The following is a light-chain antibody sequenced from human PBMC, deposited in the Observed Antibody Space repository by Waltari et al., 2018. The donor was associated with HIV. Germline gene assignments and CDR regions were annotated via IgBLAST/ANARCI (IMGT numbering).Light chain of an antibody. V-gene: IGLV3-21*04. J-gene: IGLJ2*01. CDR1: NIGGKS. CDR2: FDG. Sequence: SYVLTHPPSVSVAPGKTARITCGGNNIGGKSVHWYQQKAGQGPVMVIYFDGDLPSGIPERFAGSNSGNTATLTISKVEAGDEADYYCQVWDSNSDHVIFGGGTKLTVL. CDR3: QVWDSNSDHVI.